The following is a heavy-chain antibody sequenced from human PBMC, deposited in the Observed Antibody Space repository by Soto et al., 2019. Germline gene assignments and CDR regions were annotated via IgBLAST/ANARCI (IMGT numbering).Heavy chain of an antibody. V-gene: IGHV3-23*01. CDR1: GFTFSSFV. J-gene: IGHJ3*01. CDR2: ISPGADVS. D-gene: IGHD1-20*01. Sequence: EVQLLESGGGLVQPGGSLRLSCGASGFTFSSFVMNWVRQAPGKGLEWVSTISPGADVSHYTDSVKGRFTISRDNSRRTLHLQMDSLRVEDAAVYFCVRRAITATTKWGAFDVWGQGTAVTVSS. CDR3: VRRAITATTKWGAFDV.